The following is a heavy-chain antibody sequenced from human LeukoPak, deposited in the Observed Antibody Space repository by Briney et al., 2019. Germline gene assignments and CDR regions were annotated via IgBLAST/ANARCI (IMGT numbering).Heavy chain of an antibody. CDR3: ARGLGPPTPFDY. D-gene: IGHD3-22*01. CDR2: INPKSGGT. V-gene: IGHV1-2*02. CDR1: GYTFTGYY. J-gene: IGHJ4*02. Sequence: ASMKVSCKASGYTFTGYYMHWVRQAPGQGLEWMGWINPKSGGTNYAQKFQGRVTMTRDTSISTAYMELSRLRSDDTAVYYCARGLGPPTPFDYWGQGTLVTVSS.